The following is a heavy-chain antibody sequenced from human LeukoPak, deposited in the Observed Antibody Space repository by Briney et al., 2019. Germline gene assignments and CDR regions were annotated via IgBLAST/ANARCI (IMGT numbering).Heavy chain of an antibody. CDR2: ISGSGGST. V-gene: IGHV3-23*01. CDR1: GFTFSSYV. J-gene: IGHJ3*02. D-gene: IGHD5-18*01. CDR3: AKDRFGYSYGNGDAFDI. Sequence: GGSLRLSCAASGFTFSSYVMSWVRQAPGKGLEWVSAISGSGGSTYYTDSVKGRFTISRDNSRNTLYLQMNSLRAEDTAVYYCAKDRFGYSYGNGDAFDIWGQGTMVTVSS.